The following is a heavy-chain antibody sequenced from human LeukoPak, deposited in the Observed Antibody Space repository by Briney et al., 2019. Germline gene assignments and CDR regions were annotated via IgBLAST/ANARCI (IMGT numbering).Heavy chain of an antibody. Sequence: GGSLRLSCAASGFTFSSYNMNWVRQAPGKGLEWVSYISTGSSNIYYADSVKGRFTISRDNAKNSLYLQMNSLRAEDTAVYYCVRDLTIVGVAQVHHWGQGTLVTVSS. CDR2: ISTGSSNI. D-gene: IGHD1-26*01. J-gene: IGHJ5*02. CDR3: VRDLTIVGVAQVHH. CDR1: GFTFSSYN. V-gene: IGHV3-48*01.